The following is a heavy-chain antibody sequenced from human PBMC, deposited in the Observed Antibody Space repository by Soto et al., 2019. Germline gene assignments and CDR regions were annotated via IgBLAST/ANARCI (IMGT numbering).Heavy chain of an antibody. J-gene: IGHJ3*01. CDR2: ISDSGNT. Sequence: QVQLQESGPGLVKPSQTLSLTCTVTGGSINGGNYYWSWIRQPPGKGLEWIGYISDSGNTFYTPSLASRLTVSLDTSQNYFTLELTSVTAADTAIYYCARDLKNDSGDYIVLDAFDVWGHGTRVTVSS. CDR1: GGSINGGNYY. V-gene: IGHV4-31*03. D-gene: IGHD4-17*01. CDR3: ARDLKNDSGDYIVLDAFDV.